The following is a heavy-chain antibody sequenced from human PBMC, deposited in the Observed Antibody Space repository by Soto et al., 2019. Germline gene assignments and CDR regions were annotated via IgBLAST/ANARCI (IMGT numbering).Heavy chain of an antibody. CDR2: ISSSSSYR. D-gene: IGHD2-2*01. V-gene: IGHV3-21*01. CDR3: ARAIRVEPNRPPGY. CDR1: GFTFSTYG. Sequence: EVQLVESGGGLVKPGGSLRLSCAVSGFTFSTYGMSWVRQAPGKGLEWVSFISSSSSYRDYACSAKGRFTISRDGAKKSLYLQMNSLRAEGTAVYYCARAIRVEPNRPPGYWGQGTLVTVSS. J-gene: IGHJ4*02.